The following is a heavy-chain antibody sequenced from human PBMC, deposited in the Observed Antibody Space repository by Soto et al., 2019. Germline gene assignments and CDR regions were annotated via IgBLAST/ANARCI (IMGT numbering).Heavy chain of an antibody. J-gene: IGHJ6*02. CDR3: ARVEYYYDSSGYYHYYYYYGMDV. CDR2: IIPIFGTA. CDR1: GGTFSSYA. Sequence: SVKVSCKASGGTFSSYAISWARQAPGQGLEWMGGIIPIFGTANYAQKFQGRVTITADESTSTAYMELSSLRSEDTAVYYCARVEYYYDSSGYYHYYYYYGMDVWGQGTTVTVSS. D-gene: IGHD3-22*01. V-gene: IGHV1-69*13.